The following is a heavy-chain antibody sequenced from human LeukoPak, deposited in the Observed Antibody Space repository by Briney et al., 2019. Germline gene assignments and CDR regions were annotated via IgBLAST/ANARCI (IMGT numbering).Heavy chain of an antibody. CDR3: AREHVPYCGGDCYSWYYYGMDV. V-gene: IGHV3-30-3*01. CDR2: ISYDGSNK. Sequence: GGSLRLSCAASGFTFSSYAVHWVRQAPGKGLEWVAVISYDGSNKYYADSVKGRFTISRDNSKNTLYPQMNSLRAEDTAVYYCAREHVPYCGGDCYSWYYYGMDVWGQGTTVTVSS. J-gene: IGHJ6*02. D-gene: IGHD2-21*02. CDR1: GFTFSSYA.